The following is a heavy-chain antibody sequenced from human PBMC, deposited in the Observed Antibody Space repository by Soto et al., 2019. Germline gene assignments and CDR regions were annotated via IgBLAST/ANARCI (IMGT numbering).Heavy chain of an antibody. V-gene: IGHV4-31*03. CDR1: GGSISSGGYY. D-gene: IGHD3-22*01. CDR2: IYYSGST. CDR3: ARGGRDFGRLFPLDY. J-gene: IGHJ4*02. Sequence: QVQLQESGPGLVKPSQTLSLTCTVSGGSISSGGYYWSWIRQHPGKGLEWIGYIYYSGSTYYNPSRKGRVTIAVDTSQNQLALKLSSVTAADTAVYYCARGGRDFGRLFPLDYWGQGTLVTVSS.